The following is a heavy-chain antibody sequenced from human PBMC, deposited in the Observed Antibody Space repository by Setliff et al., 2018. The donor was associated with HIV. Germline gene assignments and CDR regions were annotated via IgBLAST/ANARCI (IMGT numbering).Heavy chain of an antibody. CDR1: GSDFKIYD. J-gene: IGHJ4*02. D-gene: IGHD1-1*01. CDR3: ARGKIPSWRLTMFDF. Sequence: ASVTVSCKTSGSDFKIYDINWVRQVAGQGLEWMGWINPGTGNTGYPQNFSGRVTMTRNTSINTVYMELSSLRSEDTAIYFCARGKIPSWRLTMFDFWGQGTPVTVSS. CDR2: INPGTGNT. V-gene: IGHV1-8*01.